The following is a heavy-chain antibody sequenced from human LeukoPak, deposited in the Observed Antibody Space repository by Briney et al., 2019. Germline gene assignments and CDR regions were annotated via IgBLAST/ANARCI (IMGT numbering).Heavy chain of an antibody. CDR2: IKSDGTST. Sequence: QPGGSLRLSCAASGFTFSSYWMHWVRQAPGKGLVWVSRIKSDGTSTSYADSVKGRFTISRDNAKNTLYLQMNSLRAEDTAVYYCASRYSSSWYYYYYYMDVWGKGTTVTVSS. D-gene: IGHD6-13*01. CDR3: ASRYSSSWYYYYYYMDV. V-gene: IGHV3-74*01. J-gene: IGHJ6*03. CDR1: GFTFSSYW.